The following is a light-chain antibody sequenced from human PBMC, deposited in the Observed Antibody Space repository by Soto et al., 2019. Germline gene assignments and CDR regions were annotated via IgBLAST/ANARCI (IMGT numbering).Light chain of an antibody. Sequence: QSVLTQPPSVSGAPGQRVTISCTGSSSNIGAGYDVHWYQQLPGTAPKLLIYGNSNRPSGVPDRFSGSKSGTSASLAITGLQAEDEADYYCSSFESRTTLVFGTGTKVTVL. CDR3: SSFESRTTLV. J-gene: IGLJ1*01. CDR1: SSNIGAGYD. V-gene: IGLV1-40*01. CDR2: GNS.